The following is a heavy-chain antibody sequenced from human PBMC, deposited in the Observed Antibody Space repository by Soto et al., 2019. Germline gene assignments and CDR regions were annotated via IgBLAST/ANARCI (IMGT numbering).Heavy chain of an antibody. CDR1: GYTFTSYG. J-gene: IGHJ4*02. D-gene: IGHD4-17*01. Sequence: ASVKVSCKASGYTFTSYGISWVRQAPGQGLEWMGWISAYNGNTNYAQKLQSRVTMTTDTSTSTAYKELRSLRSDNTAVYYCARRDYPFDYWGQGTLVTVSS. CDR2: ISAYNGNT. V-gene: IGHV1-18*01. CDR3: ARRDYPFDY.